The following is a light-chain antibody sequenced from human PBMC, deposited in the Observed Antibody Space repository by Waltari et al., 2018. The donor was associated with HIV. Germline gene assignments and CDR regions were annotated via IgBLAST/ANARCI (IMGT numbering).Light chain of an antibody. CDR2: GNN. CDR3: QSYDSSLSGWV. CDR1: SSNIGAGYD. J-gene: IGLJ3*02. V-gene: IGLV1-40*01. Sequence: QSVLTQPPSVSGAPGQRVTISCTGSSSNIGAGYDVHWYQQLPGTAPKLLIYGNNNRPAGVPYRFSGPKSATSASLAITGLQAEDEADYYCQSYDSSLSGWVFGGGTKLTVL.